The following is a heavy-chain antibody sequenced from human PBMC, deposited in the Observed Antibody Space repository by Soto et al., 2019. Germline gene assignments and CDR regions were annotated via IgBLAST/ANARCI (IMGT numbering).Heavy chain of an antibody. CDR1: GGSFSGYY. Sequence: SETLSLTCAVYGGSFSGYYWSWIRQPPGKGLEWIGEINHSGSTNYNPSLKSRVTISVDTSKDQFSLKLSSVTAADTAVYYCASGTYGDFSFDYWGQGTLVTVSS. CDR2: INHSGST. D-gene: IGHD4-17*01. CDR3: ASGTYGDFSFDY. V-gene: IGHV4-34*01. J-gene: IGHJ4*02.